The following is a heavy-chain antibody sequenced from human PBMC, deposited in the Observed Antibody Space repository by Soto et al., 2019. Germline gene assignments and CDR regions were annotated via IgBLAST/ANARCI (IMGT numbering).Heavy chain of an antibody. CDR1: GGSISSYY. J-gene: IGHJ4*02. Sequence: SETLSLTCTVSGGSISSYYWSWIRQPPGKGLEWIGYIYYSGSTNYNPSLKSRVTISVDTSKNQFSLKLSSVTAADTAVYYCARSQRFFYSSSWYYFDCWGQGTLVTVS. CDR3: ARSQRFFYSSSWYYFDC. V-gene: IGHV4-59*01. D-gene: IGHD6-13*01. CDR2: IYYSGST.